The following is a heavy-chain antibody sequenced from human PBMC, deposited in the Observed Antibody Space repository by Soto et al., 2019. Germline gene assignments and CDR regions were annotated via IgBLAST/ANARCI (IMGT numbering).Heavy chain of an antibody. V-gene: IGHV1-18*04. CDR2: ISAYNCNT. CDR1: GYTFTSYG. CDR3: ARDPHETYDSWWFDP. D-gene: IGHD5-12*01. Sequence: QVQLVQSGAEVKKPGASVKVSCKASGYTFTSYGISWVRQAPGQGLEWMGWISAYNCNTNYAQKLQGRVNMTTDTSTSTAYMELRSLRSDDTAVYYCARDPHETYDSWWFDPSGQGTLVTVSS. J-gene: IGHJ5*02.